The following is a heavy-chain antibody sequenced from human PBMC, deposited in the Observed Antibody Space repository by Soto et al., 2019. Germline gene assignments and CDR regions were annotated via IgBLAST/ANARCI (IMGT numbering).Heavy chain of an antibody. V-gene: IGHV7-4-1*01. CDR3: ARGDAGYDFWSGYPPMGQQLGGVDY. D-gene: IGHD3-3*01. CDR1: GYTFTSYA. CDR2: INTNTGNP. Sequence: QVQLVQSGSELKKPGASVKVSCKASGYTFTSYAMNWVRQAPGQGLEWMGWINTNTGNPTYAQGFTGRFVFSLDTSVSTAYLQICSLKAEDTAVYYCARGDAGYDFWSGYPPMGQQLGGVDYWGQGTLATVSS. J-gene: IGHJ4*02.